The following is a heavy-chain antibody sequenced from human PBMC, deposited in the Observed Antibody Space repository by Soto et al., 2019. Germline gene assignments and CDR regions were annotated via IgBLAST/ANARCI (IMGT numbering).Heavy chain of an antibody. Sequence: QVQLVQSGAEVKRPGASVQVSCKASGYTFTRYDIYWVRQATGQGLEWVGWMNPNSGNTDYAQNCQGRITLTRDTSRSTAYMELSGLRSEDTAVYYCRVGVGDLLRDFWGQGSLVTVSS. J-gene: IGHJ4*02. V-gene: IGHV1-8*01. D-gene: IGHD3-10*01. CDR1: GYTFTRYD. CDR2: MNPNSGNT. CDR3: RVGVGDLLRDF.